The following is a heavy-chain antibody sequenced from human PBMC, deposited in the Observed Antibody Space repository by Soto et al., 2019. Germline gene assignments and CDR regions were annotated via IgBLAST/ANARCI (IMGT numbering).Heavy chain of an antibody. D-gene: IGHD2-2*01. Sequence: APAKVCCKACGYRFGGSQIRWLHRAPGQGVEWMGGMNPKSDDTNYAQKFQGRVTITADKSTSTAYMELSSLRSEDAAVYYCARDQLPGPAAKRYNSSGMAVWVQGTTVTVSS. CDR3: ARDQLPGPAAKRYNSSGMAV. V-gene: IGHV1-69*10. CDR2: MNPKSDDT. CDR1: GYRFGGSQ. J-gene: IGHJ6*02.